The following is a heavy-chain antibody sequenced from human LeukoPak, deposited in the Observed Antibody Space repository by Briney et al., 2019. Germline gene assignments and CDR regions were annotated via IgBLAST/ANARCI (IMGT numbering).Heavy chain of an antibody. CDR2: ISSSGSTI. CDR3: ARGGTVNAFDI. J-gene: IGHJ3*02. V-gene: IGHV3-48*03. CDR1: GFTFSSYE. Sequence: PGGSLRLSCAASGFTFSSYEMNWVRQAPGKGLEWVSYISSSGSTIYYADSVKGRFTISRDNAKNSLYLQMNSLRAEDTAVYYCARGGTVNAFDIWGQGTMVTVSS.